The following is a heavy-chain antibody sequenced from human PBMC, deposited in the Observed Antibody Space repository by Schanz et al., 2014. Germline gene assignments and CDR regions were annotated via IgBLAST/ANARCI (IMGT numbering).Heavy chain of an antibody. CDR3: ARPALWFGDNCFDP. CDR1: GFTFSSYA. CDR2: ISGSGGST. J-gene: IGHJ5*02. D-gene: IGHD3-10*01. V-gene: IGHV3-23*01. Sequence: EVQLLESGGGLVEPGGSLRLSCAASGFTFSSYAMSWVRQAPGKGLEWVSAISGSGGSTYYADSVKGRFTISRDNAKNTLYLQMNSLRAEDTAVYYCARPALWFGDNCFDPWGQGTLVTVSS.